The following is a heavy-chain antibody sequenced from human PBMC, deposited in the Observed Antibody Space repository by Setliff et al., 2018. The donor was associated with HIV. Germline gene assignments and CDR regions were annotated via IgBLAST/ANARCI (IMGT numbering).Heavy chain of an antibody. V-gene: IGHV4-34*01. Sequence: SETLSLTCAVYGGSFSDYYWTWIRQSPGKGLEWIGEINHRGSTNYNPSLKSRVTVSVDTSKNQFSLNLGSVTAADTAVCYCARESPSSSWFYFDFWGQGTRVTVSS. CDR1: GGSFSDYY. J-gene: IGHJ4*02. CDR2: INHRGST. D-gene: IGHD6-13*01. CDR3: ARESPSSSWFYFDF.